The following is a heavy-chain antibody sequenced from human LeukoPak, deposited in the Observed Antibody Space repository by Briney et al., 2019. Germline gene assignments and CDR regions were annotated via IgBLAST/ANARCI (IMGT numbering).Heavy chain of an antibody. Sequence: PGGSLSLSRAASGFTVSSNYMSWVRQAPGKGLEWVSIIYSAGSTYYADSVRGGFTISRDSSKNTVYLQMNSLRAEDTAIYYCASGEMAGRKYYSDPFDYWGQGTLVTVSS. CDR1: GFTVSSNY. V-gene: IGHV3-53*01. CDR2: IYSAGST. CDR3: ASGEMAGRKYYSDPFDY. D-gene: IGHD5-24*01. J-gene: IGHJ4*02.